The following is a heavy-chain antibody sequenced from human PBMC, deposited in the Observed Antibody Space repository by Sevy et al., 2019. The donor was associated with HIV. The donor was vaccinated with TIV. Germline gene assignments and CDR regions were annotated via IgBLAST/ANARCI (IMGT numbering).Heavy chain of an antibody. D-gene: IGHD2-21*02. CDR2: INHTGGT. V-gene: IGHV4-34*01. Sequence: SETLSLTCGVYGGSFRGYYWSWIRQPPGKGLEWIGEINHTGGTNYNYKPSPKSRVTISVDTSKNQFSLKLSSVTAADTAVYYCARGLDCRSGDCSPGDDYWGQGTLVTVSS. CDR3: ARGLDCRSGDCSPGDDY. CDR1: GGSFRGYY. J-gene: IGHJ4*02.